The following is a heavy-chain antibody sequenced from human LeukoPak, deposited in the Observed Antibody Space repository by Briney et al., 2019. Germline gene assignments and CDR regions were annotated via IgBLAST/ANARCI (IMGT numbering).Heavy chain of an antibody. CDR2: MYYCGST. CDR3: ARQNIYCSRTSCYEVDWFDP. CDR1: GFTFSDYY. V-gene: IGHV4-39*01. Sequence: ESLRLSCAVSGFTFSDYYMSWIRQAPGKGLEWVGSMYYCGSTYYNPSLKSRVTISVDTSKNQFSLKLSSVTAADTAVYYCARQNIYCSRTSCYEVDWFDPWAREPWSPSPQ. J-gene: IGHJ5*02. D-gene: IGHD2-2*01.